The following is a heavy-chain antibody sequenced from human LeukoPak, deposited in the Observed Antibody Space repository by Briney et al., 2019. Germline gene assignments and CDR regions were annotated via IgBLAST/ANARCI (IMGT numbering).Heavy chain of an antibody. CDR1: GGSFSGYY. Sequence: SETLSLTCAVYGGSFSGYYWSWIRQPPGKGLEWIGEINRSGSTNYNPSLKSRVTISVDTSKKQLSLKLTSVTAADTAVYYCGRRIGKTAMVDYWGQGTLVTVSS. J-gene: IGHJ4*02. D-gene: IGHD5-18*01. CDR3: GRRIGKTAMVDY. V-gene: IGHV4-34*01. CDR2: INRSGST.